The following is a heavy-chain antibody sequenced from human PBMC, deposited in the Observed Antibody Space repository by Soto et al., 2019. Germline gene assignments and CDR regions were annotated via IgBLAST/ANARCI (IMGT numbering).Heavy chain of an antibody. CDR1: GFTLSRYG. D-gene: IGHD1-1*01. J-gene: IGHJ6*02. CDR3: ARGAEHQLLSRDYFYGMDV. V-gene: IGHV3-30*05. Sequence: QVQLVESGGGVDQHGRSLRLSCAASGFTLSRYGMHWVRQAPGKGLEWVAVISFEGNTQYYADSVKGRFTISRDNSKDTLSLQIHSLRPEDTAVYYCARGAEHQLLSRDYFYGMDVWGQGTTVSVSS. CDR2: ISFEGNTQ.